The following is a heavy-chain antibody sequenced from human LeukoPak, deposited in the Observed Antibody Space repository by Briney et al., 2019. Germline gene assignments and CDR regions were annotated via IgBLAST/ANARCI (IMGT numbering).Heavy chain of an antibody. D-gene: IGHD1-7*01. CDR2: ISSSSYI. Sequence: TGGSLRLSCAASGFTFSSYGMHWVRQAPGKGLEWVSSISSSSYIYYADSVKGRFTISRDNAKNSLYLQMNSLRAEDTAVYYCARDRVKLRGPFDYWGQGTLVTVSS. V-gene: IGHV3-21*01. J-gene: IGHJ4*02. CDR1: GFTFSSYG. CDR3: ARDRVKLRGPFDY.